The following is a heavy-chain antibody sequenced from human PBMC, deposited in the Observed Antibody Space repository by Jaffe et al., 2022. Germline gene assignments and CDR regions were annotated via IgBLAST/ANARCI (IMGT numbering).Heavy chain of an antibody. J-gene: IGHJ4*02. CDR1: GFSLSTSGMC. CDR3: AGGTAMVRGYYFDY. V-gene: IGHV2-70*20. CDR2: IDWDDDK. Sequence: QVTLRESGPALVKPTQTLTLTCTFSGFSLSTSGMCVSWVRQPPGKALEWLALIDWDDDKYYSTSLKTRLTISKDTSKNQVVLTMTNMDPVDTATYYCAGGTAMVRGYYFDYWGQGTLVTVSS. D-gene: IGHD5-18*01.